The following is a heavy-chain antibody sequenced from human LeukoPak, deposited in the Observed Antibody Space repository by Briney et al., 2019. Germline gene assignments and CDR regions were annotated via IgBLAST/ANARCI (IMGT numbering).Heavy chain of an antibody. CDR1: GFTFSSYG. D-gene: IGHD6-13*01. V-gene: IGHV3-30*18. CDR2: ISYDGSNK. CDR3: AKDGTAAAGLLYYYYYYMDV. J-gene: IGHJ6*03. Sequence: GGSLRLSCAASGFTFSSYGMHWVRQAPGKGLEWVAVISYDGSNKYYADSVKGRFTISRDNSKNALYPQMNSLRAEDTAVYYCAKDGTAAAGLLYYYYYYMDVWGKGTTVTVSS.